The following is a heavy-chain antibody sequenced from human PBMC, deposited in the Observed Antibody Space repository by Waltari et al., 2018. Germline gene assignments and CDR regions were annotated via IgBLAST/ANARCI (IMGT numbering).Heavy chain of an antibody. CDR1: GYTFTSYY. D-gene: IGHD3-9*01. V-gene: IGHV1-46*04. Sequence: QVQLVQSGAEVKKPGASVKVSCKASGYTFTSYYMHWVRPAPGQGLEWMGIINPSGGSTYYADSVKGRFTISRDNSKNTLYLQMNSLRAEDTAVYYCAKGASHVLRYFDWLKGNNYYYGMDVWGQGTTVTVSS. CDR2: INPSGGST. J-gene: IGHJ6*02. CDR3: AKGASHVLRYFDWLKGNNYYYGMDV.